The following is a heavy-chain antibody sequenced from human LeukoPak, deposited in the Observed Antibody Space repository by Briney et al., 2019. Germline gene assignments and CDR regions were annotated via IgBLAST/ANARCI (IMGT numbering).Heavy chain of an antibody. CDR3: VRTSSGYSPI. V-gene: IGHV3-64D*06. CDR2: ISSNGGST. CDR1: GFTFSWHA. Sequence: PGGSLRLSCSASGFTFSWHAMHWVRQAPGKGLEYVSAISSNGGSTYYADSMKGRFTISRDNSKNTLYLQMSSLRAEDTAVFYCVRTSSGYSPIWGQGTMVTVSS. D-gene: IGHD3-22*01. J-gene: IGHJ3*02.